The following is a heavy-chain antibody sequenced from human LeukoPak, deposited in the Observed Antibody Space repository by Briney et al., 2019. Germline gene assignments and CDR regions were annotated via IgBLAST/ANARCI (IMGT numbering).Heavy chain of an antibody. CDR2: IRSKAYGGTT. CDR1: GFTFGDYA. D-gene: IGHD1-7*01. Sequence: GGSLRLSCTASGFTFGDYAMSWVRQAPGKGLEWVGFIRSKAYGGTTECAASVKGRFTISRDDSKSIAYLQMNSLKTEDTAVYYCTRGSSTGWNYVYYYGMDVWGQGTTVTVSS. J-gene: IGHJ6*02. CDR3: TRGSSTGWNYVYYYGMDV. V-gene: IGHV3-49*04.